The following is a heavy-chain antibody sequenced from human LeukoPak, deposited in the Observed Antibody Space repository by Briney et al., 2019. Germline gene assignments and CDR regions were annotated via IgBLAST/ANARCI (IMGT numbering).Heavy chain of an antibody. CDR2: INPNSGNT. D-gene: IGHD3-10*01. J-gene: IGHJ5*02. CDR1: GYTFTDFY. CDR3: ARGIVGGSGNWFDP. V-gene: IGHV1-8*03. Sequence: ASVRVSCKASGYTFTDFYIHWVRQAPGQGLEWMGWINPNSGNTGYAQKFQGRVTITRNTSISTAYMELSSLRSEDTAVYYCARGIVGGSGNWFDPWGQGTLVTVSS.